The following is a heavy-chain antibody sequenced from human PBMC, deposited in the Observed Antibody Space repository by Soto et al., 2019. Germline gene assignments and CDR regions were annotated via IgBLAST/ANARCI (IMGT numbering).Heavy chain of an antibody. Sequence: ASVKVSCKASGYTFTGYYMHWVRQAPGQGLEWMGWINPNSGGTNYAQKFQGRVTMTRDTSISTAYMELSRLRSDDTAVYYCARDRDSYSISWYSPFDYWGQGTLVTVSS. D-gene: IGHD6-13*01. J-gene: IGHJ4*02. CDR2: INPNSGGT. V-gene: IGHV1-2*02. CDR3: ARDRDSYSISWYSPFDY. CDR1: GYTFTGYY.